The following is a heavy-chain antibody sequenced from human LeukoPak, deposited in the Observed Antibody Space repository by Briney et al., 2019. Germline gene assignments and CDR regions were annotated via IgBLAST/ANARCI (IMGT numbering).Heavy chain of an antibody. J-gene: IGHJ6*03. CDR2: IRSKAYGGTT. V-gene: IGHV3-49*03. D-gene: IGHD6-13*01. CDR3: TRVAAAATNYYYYYMDV. CDR1: GFTFGDYA. Sequence: GGSLRLSCTASGFTFGDYAMSWFCQAPGKGLEWVGFIRSKAYGGTTEYAASVKGRFTISRDDSKSIAYLQMNSLKTEDTAVYYCTRVAAAATNYYYYYMDVWGKGTTVTVSS.